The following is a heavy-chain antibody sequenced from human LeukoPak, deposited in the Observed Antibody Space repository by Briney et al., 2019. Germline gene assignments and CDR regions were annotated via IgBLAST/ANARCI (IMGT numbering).Heavy chain of an antibody. CDR1: GFTFSSYA. Sequence: GGSLRLSCAASGFTFSSYAMSWVRQAPGKGLEWVANINQDGSEKSYVDSVEGRFTISRDNAKKSLYLHVNSLRAEDTAVYYCARDIYGGHDYWGQGTLLTVSS. CDR3: ARDIYGGHDY. V-gene: IGHV3-7*04. D-gene: IGHD2-21*01. CDR2: INQDGSEK. J-gene: IGHJ4*02.